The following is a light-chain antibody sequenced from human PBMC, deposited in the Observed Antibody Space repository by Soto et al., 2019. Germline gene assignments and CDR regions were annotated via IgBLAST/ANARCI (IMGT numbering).Light chain of an antibody. CDR2: SYN. V-gene: IGLV1-47*02. Sequence: QSVLTQPPSASGTPGQRVTISCSGSSSNIGSNLVYWYQHLPGTTPKLLIFSYNQRPSGVPDRFSCSKSGTSASLAISGLRSEDEADYYCATWDDGLSGGAFGGGTKLTVL. J-gene: IGLJ3*02. CDR1: SSNIGSNL. CDR3: ATWDDGLSGGA.